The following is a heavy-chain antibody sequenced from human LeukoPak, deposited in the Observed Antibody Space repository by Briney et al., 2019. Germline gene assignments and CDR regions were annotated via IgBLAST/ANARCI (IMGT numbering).Heavy chain of an antibody. V-gene: IGHV1-18*04. CDR1: GYTFTGYY. D-gene: IGHD3-3*01. J-gene: IGHJ4*02. CDR3: ARTYYDFWSGYPLVDY. CDR2: ISAYNGNT. Sequence: ASVKVSCKASGYTFTGYYMHWVRQAPGQGLEWMGWISAYNGNTNYAQKLQGRVTMTTDTSTSTAYMELRSLRSDDTAVYYCARTYYDFWSGYPLVDYWGQGTLVTVSS.